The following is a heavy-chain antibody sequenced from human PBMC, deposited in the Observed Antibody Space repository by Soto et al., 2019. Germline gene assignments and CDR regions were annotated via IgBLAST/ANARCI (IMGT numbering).Heavy chain of an antibody. D-gene: IGHD2-15*01. CDR3: AKGHCSGGSCYSGIYY. CDR2: ISGSGGSI. J-gene: IGHJ4*02. CDR1: GFTFSSYA. Sequence: LRLSCAASGFTFSSYAMSWVRQAPGKGLEWVSAISGSGGSIYYADSVKGRFTISRDNSKSTLYLQMNSLRAEDTAVYYCAKGHCSGGSCYSGIYYWGQGTLVTVSS. V-gene: IGHV3-23*01.